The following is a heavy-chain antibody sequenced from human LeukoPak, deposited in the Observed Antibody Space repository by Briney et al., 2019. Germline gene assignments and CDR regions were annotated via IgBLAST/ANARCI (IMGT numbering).Heavy chain of an antibody. CDR1: GGSISGGSYY. V-gene: IGHV4-61*02. CDR2: IYTSGST. CDR3: ARSGYSSSWYSPWDYYYYGMDV. D-gene: IGHD6-13*01. Sequence: SQTLSLTCTVSGGSISGGSYYWSWIRQPAGKGLEWIGSIYTSGSTNYNPSLKSRVTISVDTSKNQFSLKLSSVTAADTAVYYCARSGYSSSWYSPWDYYYYGMDVWGQGTTVTVSS. J-gene: IGHJ6*02.